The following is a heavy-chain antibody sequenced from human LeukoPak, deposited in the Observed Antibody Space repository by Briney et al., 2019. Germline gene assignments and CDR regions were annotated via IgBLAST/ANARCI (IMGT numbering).Heavy chain of an antibody. CDR3: ARVTTIFGVLKYYYYMDV. V-gene: IGHV3-7*01. Sequence: GGSLRLSCAASGFTFSSYGMHWVRQAPGKGLEWVANIKEDGSEKYYVDSVKGRLTISRDNAKNSLYLQMNSLRAEDTAVYYCARVTTIFGVLKYYYYMDVWGKGTTVTVSS. J-gene: IGHJ6*03. D-gene: IGHD3-3*01. CDR1: GFTFSSYG. CDR2: IKEDGSEK.